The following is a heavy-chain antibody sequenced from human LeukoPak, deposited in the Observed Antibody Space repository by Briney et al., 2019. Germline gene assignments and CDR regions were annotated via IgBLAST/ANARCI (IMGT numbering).Heavy chain of an antibody. D-gene: IGHD1-1*01. V-gene: IGHV4-34*01. CDR2: INHSGST. CDR1: GGSFSGYY. CDR3: ARASGTYYYYYYYMDV. Sequence: KAPETLSLTCAVYGGSFSGYYWSWIRQPPGKGLEWIGEINHSGSTNYNPSLKSRVTISVDTSKNQFSLKLSSVTAADTAVYYCARASGTYYYYYYYMDVWGKGTTVTVSS. J-gene: IGHJ6*03.